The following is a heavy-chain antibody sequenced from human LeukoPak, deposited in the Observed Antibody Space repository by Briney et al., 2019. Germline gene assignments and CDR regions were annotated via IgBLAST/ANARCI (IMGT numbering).Heavy chain of an antibody. CDR2: INHSGST. D-gene: IGHD2-2*01. CDR1: SGSFSGYY. Sequence: ASETLSLTCSVYSGSFSGYYWSWIRQPPGKGLEWIGEINHSGSTNYTPSLKSRVTISLDTSRNQFSLKLTSVTAADTAVYYCASTERCSTTCPLDYWGQGTLVTVSS. J-gene: IGHJ4*02. CDR3: ASTERCSTTCPLDY. V-gene: IGHV4-34*01.